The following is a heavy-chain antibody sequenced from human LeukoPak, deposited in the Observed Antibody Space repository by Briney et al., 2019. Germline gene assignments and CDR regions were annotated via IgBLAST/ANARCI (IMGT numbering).Heavy chain of an antibody. D-gene: IGHD6-19*01. CDR1: GFTFSSYG. Sequence: SGGSLRLSCAASGFTFSSYGMHWVRQAPGKGLEWVSYISSSGSTIYYADSVKGRFTISRDNAKNSLYLQMNSLRAEDTAVYYCARTKIAVADRWGQGTLVTVSS. CDR2: ISSSGSTI. V-gene: IGHV3-48*03. J-gene: IGHJ5*02. CDR3: ARTKIAVADR.